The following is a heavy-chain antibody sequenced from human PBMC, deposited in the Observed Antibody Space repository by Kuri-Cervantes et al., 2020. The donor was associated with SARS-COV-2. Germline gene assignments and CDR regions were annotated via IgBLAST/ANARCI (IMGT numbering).Heavy chain of an antibody. V-gene: IGHV1-18*04. CDR1: GYTFTNFY. Sequence: ASVKVSCKASGYTFTNFYIHWVRQAPGQGLEWMGWISAYNGNTNYAQKLQGRVTMTTDTSTSTAYMELRSLRSDDTAVYYCACGDSPGSDIWGQGTMVTVSS. J-gene: IGHJ3*02. D-gene: IGHD2-15*01. CDR2: ISAYNGNT. CDR3: ACGDSPGSDI.